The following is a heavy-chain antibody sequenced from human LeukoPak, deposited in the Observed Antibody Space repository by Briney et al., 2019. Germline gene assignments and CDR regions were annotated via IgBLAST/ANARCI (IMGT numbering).Heavy chain of an antibody. V-gene: IGHV3-7*01. D-gene: IGHD6-19*01. CDR2: IKQDGSEK. Sequence: GSLRLSCAASGFTFDDYGMSWVRQAPGKGLEWVANIKQDGSEKYYVDSVKGRFTISRDNAKNSLYLQMNSLRAEDTAVYYCARVNGWYKGIDYWGQGTLVTVSS. CDR1: GFTFDDYG. J-gene: IGHJ4*02. CDR3: ARVNGWYKGIDY.